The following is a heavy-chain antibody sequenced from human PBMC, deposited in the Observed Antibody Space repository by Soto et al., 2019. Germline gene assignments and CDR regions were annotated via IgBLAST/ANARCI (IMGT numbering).Heavy chain of an antibody. Sequence: GGSLRLSCAASGFIFSSFALHWVRQAPGKGLEWVAVIRYDGTEKYNGDSVKGRFTISRDNSKNTVYLEMTSLKAEDTAVYYCARDFTQVGPLDLWGQGTLVTVSS. D-gene: IGHD1-26*01. V-gene: IGHV3-33*01. CDR1: GFIFSSFA. CDR3: ARDFTQVGPLDL. J-gene: IGHJ5*02. CDR2: IRYDGTEK.